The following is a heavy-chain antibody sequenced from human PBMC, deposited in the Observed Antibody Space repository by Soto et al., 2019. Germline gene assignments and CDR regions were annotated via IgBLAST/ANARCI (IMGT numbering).Heavy chain of an antibody. CDR3: ARGIRNYYGTDV. J-gene: IGHJ6*02. D-gene: IGHD5-18*01. Sequence: EVQLVESGGGLVQPGGSLRLSCAASGFTFSSYWMHWVRQAPGKGLVWVSRIKTDGTITNYADSVRGRFTISRDDANNTVYLQMNSLRDEDTAVYYCARGIRNYYGTDVWGQGTTVSVSS. CDR2: IKTDGTIT. V-gene: IGHV3-74*01. CDR1: GFTFSSYW.